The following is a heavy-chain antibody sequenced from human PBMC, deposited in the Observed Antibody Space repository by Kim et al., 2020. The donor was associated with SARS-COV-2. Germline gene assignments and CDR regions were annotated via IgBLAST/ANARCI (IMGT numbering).Heavy chain of an antibody. CDR3: ARGLSAVAYYYGMDV. V-gene: IGHV5-51*01. D-gene: IGHD6-19*01. Sequence: PSFQGQVTISADKSISTAYLQWSSLKASDTAMYYCARGLSAVAYYYGMDVWGQGTTVTVSS. J-gene: IGHJ6*02.